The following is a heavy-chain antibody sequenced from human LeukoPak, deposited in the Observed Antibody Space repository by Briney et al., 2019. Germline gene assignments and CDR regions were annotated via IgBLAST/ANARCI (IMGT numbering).Heavy chain of an antibody. CDR1: GFTFSDYY. Sequence: PGGSLRLSCAASGFTFSDYYMSWIRQAPGKGLEWVSYISSSGSTIYYADSVKGRFTISRDNAKNSLYLQMNSLRTEDTAVYYCARDRFAAGWLHCLNYWGQGTLVTVSS. J-gene: IGHJ4*02. D-gene: IGHD5-24*01. CDR3: ARDRFAAGWLHCLNY. V-gene: IGHV3-11*04. CDR2: ISSSGSTI.